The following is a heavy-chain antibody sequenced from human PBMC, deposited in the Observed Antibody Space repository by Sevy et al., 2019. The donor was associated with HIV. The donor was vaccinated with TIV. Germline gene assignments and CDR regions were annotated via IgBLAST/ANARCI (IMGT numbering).Heavy chain of an antibody. D-gene: IGHD2-15*01. J-gene: IGHJ6*02. V-gene: IGHV3-23*01. CDR2: ISTNGRSA. CDR3: AKGYCSGGSCPRDSYYYGMDV. CDR1: GFTFSTYA. Sequence: GGSLRLSCAASGFTFSTYAMNWVRQAPGKGLEWVSSISTNGRSAYYTDSVEGRFTISRDNSKNTLYLQMNSLRADDTAVDYCAKGYCSGGSCPRDSYYYGMDVWGQGTTVTVSS.